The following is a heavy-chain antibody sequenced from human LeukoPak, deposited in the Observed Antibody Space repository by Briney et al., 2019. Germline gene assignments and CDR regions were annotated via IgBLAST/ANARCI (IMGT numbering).Heavy chain of an antibody. D-gene: IGHD7-27*01. CDR2: TWNDGNKA. J-gene: IGHJ4*02. CDR3: AKDLFETRWGEVFDY. Sequence: GGSLRLSCAASAFTLSTYGVHWVRQAPGKGLEWVALTWNDGNKADYADSVKGRFTVSRDNSKNTVFLQMDSLRVDDTAVYYRAKDLFETRWGEVFDYWGQGTLVTVSS. V-gene: IGHV3-30*02. CDR1: AFTLSTYG.